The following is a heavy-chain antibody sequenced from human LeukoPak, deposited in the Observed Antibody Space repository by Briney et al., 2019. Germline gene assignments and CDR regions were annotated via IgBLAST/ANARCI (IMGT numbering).Heavy chain of an antibody. Sequence: PGGPLRLSCAASGFTFSSYSMNWVRQAPGKGLEWVSSISSSSSYIYYADSVKGRFTISRDNAKNSLYLQMNSLRAEDTAVYYCARESGLGYSYGPSFDYWGQGTLVTVSS. D-gene: IGHD5-18*01. CDR3: ARESGLGYSYGPSFDY. J-gene: IGHJ4*02. CDR1: GFTFSSYS. CDR2: ISSSSSYI. V-gene: IGHV3-21*01.